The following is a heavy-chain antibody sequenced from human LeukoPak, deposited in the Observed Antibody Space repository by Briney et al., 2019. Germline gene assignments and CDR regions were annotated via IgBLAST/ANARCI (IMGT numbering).Heavy chain of an antibody. J-gene: IGHJ4*02. D-gene: IGHD6-19*01. CDR3: ALLAVASDFDY. CDR2: IGSSGTTI. V-gene: IGHV3-48*03. Sequence: GGSLRLSCAVSGFPFSVYEMNWVRQAPGKGLEWVSNIGSSGTTIYYADSVRGRFSISRDNAESSLYLQMNSLRVEDTAVYYCALLAVASDFDYWGQGALVTVSS. CDR1: GFPFSVYE.